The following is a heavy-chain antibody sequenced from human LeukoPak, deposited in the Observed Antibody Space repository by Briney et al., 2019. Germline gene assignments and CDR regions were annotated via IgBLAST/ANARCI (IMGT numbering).Heavy chain of an antibody. J-gene: IGHJ4*02. V-gene: IGHV4-31*03. CDR1: GGSISSGGYY. Sequence: PSETLSLTCTVSGGSISSGGYYWSWIRQHPGKGLEWIGYIYYSGSTYYNPSLKSRVTISVDTSKNQFSLKLSSVTAADTAVYYCARSGLGDYVWGSYRQEHDYFDYWGQGTLVTVSS. CDR3: ARSGLGDYVWGSYRQEHDYFDY. D-gene: IGHD3-16*02. CDR2: IYYSGST.